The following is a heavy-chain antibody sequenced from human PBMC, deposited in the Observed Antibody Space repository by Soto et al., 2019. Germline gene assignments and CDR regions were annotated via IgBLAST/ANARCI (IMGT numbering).Heavy chain of an antibody. J-gene: IGHJ6*02. Sequence: GGSLRLSCSASGFTFNMYAMSWVRQAPGKGLEWVSAIRGSGVNTYYADSVKGRFTISRDSSKNALYLQMNSLRAEDTAVYYCAKEGDHFYYYGMDVWGQGTTVTVSS. CDR3: AKEGDHFYYYGMDV. CDR1: GFTFNMYA. CDR2: IRGSGVNT. D-gene: IGHD2-21*02. V-gene: IGHV3-23*01.